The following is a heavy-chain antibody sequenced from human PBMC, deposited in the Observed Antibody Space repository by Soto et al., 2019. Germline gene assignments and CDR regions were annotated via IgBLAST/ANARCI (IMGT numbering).Heavy chain of an antibody. J-gene: IGHJ3*01. D-gene: IGHD1-20*01. V-gene: IGHV1-58*01. CDR1: GFTFTSSA. CDR3: AALYNWTGRAAFDF. Sequence: ASVKVSCKASGFTFTSSAVQWVRQARGQRLEWIGWIVVGSGNTNYAQKFQERVTITGDMSTSTAYMELSSLRSEDTAVYYCAALYNWTGRAAFDFLDPGTMGTASS. CDR2: IVVGSGNT.